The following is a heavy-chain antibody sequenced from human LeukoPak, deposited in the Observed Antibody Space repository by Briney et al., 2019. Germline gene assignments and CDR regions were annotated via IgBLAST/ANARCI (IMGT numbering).Heavy chain of an antibody. D-gene: IGHD1-26*01. V-gene: IGHV3-30*02. CDR3: EKDVWAYRDGSYFDP. CDR2: IRYDGSNK. CDR1: GFTFSTYC. J-gene: IGHJ5*02. Sequence: GGSLRLSCAASGFTFSTYCMQGVREAPGKGLEGGAFIRYDGSNKYYADSLKGRFTISRDNSKTMLYLQMNRLRAEDTAVFHCEKDVWAYRDGSYFDPWGQGALVIVSS.